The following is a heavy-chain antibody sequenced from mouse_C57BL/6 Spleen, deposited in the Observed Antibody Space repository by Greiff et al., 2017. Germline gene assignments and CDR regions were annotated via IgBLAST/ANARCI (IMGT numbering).Heavy chain of an antibody. Sequence: VQLQQPGAELVRPGTSVKLSCKASGYTFTSYWMHWVKQRPGQGLEWIGVIDPSDSYTNYNQKFKGKATLTVDTSSSTAYMQLSSLTSEDSAVYYCARGTTAYYFDYWGQGTTLTVSS. CDR1: GYTFTSYW. CDR3: ARGTTAYYFDY. CDR2: IDPSDSYT. J-gene: IGHJ2*01. V-gene: IGHV1-59*01. D-gene: IGHD1-2*01.